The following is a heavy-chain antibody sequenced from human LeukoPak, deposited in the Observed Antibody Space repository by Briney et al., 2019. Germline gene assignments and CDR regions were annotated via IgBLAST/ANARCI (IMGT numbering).Heavy chain of an antibody. J-gene: IGHJ4*02. V-gene: IGHV4-59*01. CDR1: GGSISSYY. D-gene: IGHD1-26*01. CDR3: ARVAIGIGGYFDY. Sequence: MTSETLSLTCTVSGGSISSYYWSWIRQPPGKGLEWIGYIYYSGSTNYNPSLKSRVTISVDTSKNQFSLKLSSVTAADTAVYYCARVAIGIGGYFDYWGQGTLVTVSS. CDR2: IYYSGST.